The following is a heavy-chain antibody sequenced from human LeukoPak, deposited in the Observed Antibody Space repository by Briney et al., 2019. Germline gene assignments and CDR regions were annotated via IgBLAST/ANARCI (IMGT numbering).Heavy chain of an antibody. V-gene: IGHV3-23*01. J-gene: IGHJ4*02. D-gene: IGHD6-13*01. CDR2: VDGGGGGT. CDR1: GFTLSSYA. CDR3: AKQSAGSAAWYSLHYDF. Sequence: GGSLRLSCAASGFTLSSYAMTWVRQAPGRGLEWVSRVDGGGGGTYYADSVKGRFTISRDNSKDTLYLQMNGLRAEDTAVYFRAKQSAGSAAWYSLHYDFWGQGTLVTVSS.